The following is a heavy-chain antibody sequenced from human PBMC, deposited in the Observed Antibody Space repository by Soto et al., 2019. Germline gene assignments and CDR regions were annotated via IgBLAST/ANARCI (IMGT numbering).Heavy chain of an antibody. CDR3: ARGGYCSGGSCYLGPLGY. J-gene: IGHJ4*02. Sequence: TLSLSCTVCGGSSRSGGYCWSCIRQHPGKGLEWIGHINYSGSTYYNPSLKSRVTISEDTSKNQFSLKLSSVTAADTAVYYCARGGYCSGGSCYLGPLGYWGQGTPVTV. CDR2: INYSGST. CDR1: GGSSRSGGYC. V-gene: IGHV4-31*03. D-gene: IGHD2-15*01.